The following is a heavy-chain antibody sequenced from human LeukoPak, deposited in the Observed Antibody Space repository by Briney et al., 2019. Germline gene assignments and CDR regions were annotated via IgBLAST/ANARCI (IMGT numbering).Heavy chain of an antibody. V-gene: IGHV4-4*02. J-gene: IGHJ4*02. D-gene: IGHD1-1*01. CDR3: ARDVGGDDEGIKDY. Sequence: PSETLSLTCAVSGGSISSSNWWSWVRQPPGKGLEWIGEIYHSGSTNYNPSLKSRVTISVDKSKNQFSLKLSSVTAADTAVYYCARDVGGDDEGIKDYWGQGTLVTVSS. CDR1: GGSISSSNW. CDR2: IYHSGST.